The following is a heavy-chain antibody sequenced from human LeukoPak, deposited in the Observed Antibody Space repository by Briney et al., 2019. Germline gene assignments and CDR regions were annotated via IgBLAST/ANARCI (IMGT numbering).Heavy chain of an antibody. V-gene: IGHV4-59*01. CDR1: GGSISSYY. Sequence: PSETLSLTCTVSGGSISSYYWSWIRQPPGKGLEWIGYIYYSGSTNYNPSLKSRVTISVDTSKNQFSLKLSSVTAADTAVYYCARHLPYYYYYYMDVWGKGTTVTVSS. CDR3: ARHLPYYYYYYMDV. CDR2: IYYSGST. J-gene: IGHJ6*03.